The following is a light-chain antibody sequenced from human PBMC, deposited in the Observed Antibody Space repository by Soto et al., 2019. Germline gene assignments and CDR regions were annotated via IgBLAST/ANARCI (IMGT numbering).Light chain of an antibody. J-gene: IGKJ1*01. Sequence: DIELTQSPSTLSGSVGDRVTMTCRASQTISSWLAWYQQKTGKAPKSLIYKASTLKSGVPSRFRGSGSGTECTLTISRLQPDDFATYYCQHYNSYSEAFGQGTKVDIK. CDR1: QTISSW. CDR3: QHYNSYSEA. V-gene: IGKV1-5*03. CDR2: KAS.